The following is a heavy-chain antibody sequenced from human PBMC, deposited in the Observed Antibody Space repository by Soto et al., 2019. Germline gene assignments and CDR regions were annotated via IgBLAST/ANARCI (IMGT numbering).Heavy chain of an antibody. J-gene: IGHJ4*02. CDR1: GGSISSYY. CDR2: IYYSGST. Sequence: SETLSLTCTVSGGSISSYYWSWIRQPPVKGLEWIGYIYYSGSTNYNPSLKSRVTISVDKSISTAYLQWSSLKASDTAIYYCARHDTTDYESGANFYGDYWGQGTQVTVSS. CDR3: ARHDTTDYESGANFYGDY. V-gene: IGHV4-59*08. D-gene: IGHD3-22*01.